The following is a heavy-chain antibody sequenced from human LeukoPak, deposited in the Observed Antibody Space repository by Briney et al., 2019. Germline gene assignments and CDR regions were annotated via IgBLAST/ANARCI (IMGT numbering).Heavy chain of an antibody. CDR2: ISGGGST. CDR1: GFTFSSYA. D-gene: IGHD3-22*01. CDR3: AKERGYDSSGYYYVVLSGDFDY. Sequence: GGSLRLSCAASGFTFSSYAMSWVRQAPGKGLEWVSAISGGGSTYYADSVKGRFTISRDNSKNTLYLQMNSLRAEDTAVYYCAKERGYDSSGYYYVVLSGDFDYWGQGTLVTVSS. V-gene: IGHV3-23*01. J-gene: IGHJ4*02.